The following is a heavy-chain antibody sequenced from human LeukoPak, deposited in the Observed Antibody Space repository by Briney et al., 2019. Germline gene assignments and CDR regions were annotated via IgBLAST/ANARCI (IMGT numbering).Heavy chain of an antibody. Sequence: SETLSLTCTVSSGSINGFHWTWLRQSARKGREWIGRLYTSGSTDYIPSLKSRVTISVDTSKNQISLMLSSDTAANTNVYFCAREKRGNYGYNFDYWGQGTLVTVSS. CDR2: LYTSGST. V-gene: IGHV4-4*07. D-gene: IGHD3-10*01. CDR1: SGSINGFH. J-gene: IGHJ4*02. CDR3: AREKRGNYGYNFDY.